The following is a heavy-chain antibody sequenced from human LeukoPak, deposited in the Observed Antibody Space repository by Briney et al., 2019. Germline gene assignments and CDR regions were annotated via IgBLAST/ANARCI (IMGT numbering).Heavy chain of an antibody. V-gene: IGHV3-48*01. J-gene: IGHJ4*02. CDR3: ARDRHEYSSSSGRSGPPL. D-gene: IGHD6-6*01. CDR2: ISSSSSTI. Sequence: PGGSLRLSCAASGFTFSSYSMNWVRQAPGKGLEWVSYISSSSSTIYYADSVKGRFTISRDNAKNSLYLQMNSLRAEDTAVYYCARDRHEYSSSSGRSGPPLWGQGTLVTVSS. CDR1: GFTFSSYS.